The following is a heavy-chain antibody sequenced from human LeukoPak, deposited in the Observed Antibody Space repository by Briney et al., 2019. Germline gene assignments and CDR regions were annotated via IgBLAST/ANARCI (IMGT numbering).Heavy chain of an antibody. V-gene: IGHV5-51*01. CDR1: GYSFTNYW. J-gene: IGHJ6*02. CDR3: ARRSSGWFGGMDV. Sequence: GESLEISCKGSGYSFTNYWIDWVRQLPGKGLEWMGIIYPRDSDTRYSPSFQGQVTISADKSINTVYLHWSSLKASDTGTYYCARRSSGWFGGMDVWGRGTTVTVFS. D-gene: IGHD6-19*01. CDR2: IYPRDSDT.